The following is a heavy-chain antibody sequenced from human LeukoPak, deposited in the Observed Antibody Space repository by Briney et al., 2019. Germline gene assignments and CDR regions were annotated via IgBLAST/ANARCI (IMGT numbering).Heavy chain of an antibody. CDR2: IIPSSGGT. V-gene: IGHV1-2*02. CDR3: ARDLGYGSSWYY. Sequence: ASVKVSCKASGYTFTDYHLYWVRQAPGQGLEWMGWIIPSSGGTNYAQKFQGRVTMTRDTSISTAYMELSRLRSDDTAVYYCARDLGYGSSWYYWGQGTLVTVSS. CDR1: GYTFTDYH. J-gene: IGHJ4*02. D-gene: IGHD6-13*01.